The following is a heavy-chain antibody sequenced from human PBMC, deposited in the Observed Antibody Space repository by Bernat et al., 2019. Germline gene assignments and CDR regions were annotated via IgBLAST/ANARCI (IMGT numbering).Heavy chain of an antibody. CDR2: ISYDGSTT. D-gene: IGHD6-19*01. Sequence: QVQPVEPGGGVVQPGGSLRLSCAVYGFTFSYYGMHWVRQAPGKGLEWVAVISYDGSTTYYADSVKGRFTISRDNSKSTLYLQMNSLRTEDTAVYYCAKEETLYSSGWYFDYWGQGTLVTVSS. V-gene: IGHV3-30*18. J-gene: IGHJ4*02. CDR3: AKEETLYSSGWYFDY. CDR1: GFTFSYYG.